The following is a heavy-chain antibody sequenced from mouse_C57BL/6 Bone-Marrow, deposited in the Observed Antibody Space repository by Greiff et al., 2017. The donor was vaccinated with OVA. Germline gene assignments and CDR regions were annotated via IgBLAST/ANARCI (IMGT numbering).Heavy chain of an antibody. J-gene: IGHJ4*01. CDR1: GYHITSGYY. V-gene: IGHV3-6*01. CDR3: AREGSYGNTDYYAMDY. D-gene: IGHD2-1*01. CDR2: ISYDGSK. Sequence: ESGPGLVKPSQSLSLTCSVTGYHITSGYYWNWIRQFPGNKLEWMGYISYDGSKNYNPSLKNRISITRDTSKNQFFLKMNSVTTEDTATYYGAREGSYGNTDYYAMDYWGQGTSVTVAS.